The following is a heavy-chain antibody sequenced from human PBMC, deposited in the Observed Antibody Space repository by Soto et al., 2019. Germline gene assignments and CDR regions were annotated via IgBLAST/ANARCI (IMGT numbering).Heavy chain of an antibody. J-gene: IGHJ6*02. V-gene: IGHV3-30-3*01. CDR1: GFTFSSYA. CDR3: AREYWRDGYNLYYYGMDV. D-gene: IGHD5-12*01. Sequence: GGSLRLSCAASGFTFSSYAMHWVRQAPGKGLEWVAVISYDGSNKYYADSVKGRFTISRDNSKNTLYLQMNSLRAEDTAVYHCAREYWRDGYNLYYYGMDVWGQGTTVTVSS. CDR2: ISYDGSNK.